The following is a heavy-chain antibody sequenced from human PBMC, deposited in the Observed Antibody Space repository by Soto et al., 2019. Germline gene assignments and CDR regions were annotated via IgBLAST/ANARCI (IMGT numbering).Heavy chain of an antibody. CDR2: VSGSGGTT. Sequence: EVQLLDSGGGLVQPGGSLSLSWAASGFTFSSSALSWVRQAPGKGMEWVSAVSGSGGTTYYADSVRGRFTISRDNSKNTLYLQMNSLRDEDTAIYCCARWTVDTIVTSGWSHYRDPWDQGTLVTVSS. V-gene: IGHV3-23*01. D-gene: IGHD6-19*01. CDR1: GFTFSSSA. CDR3: ARWTVDTIVTSGWSHYRDP. J-gene: IGHJ5*02.